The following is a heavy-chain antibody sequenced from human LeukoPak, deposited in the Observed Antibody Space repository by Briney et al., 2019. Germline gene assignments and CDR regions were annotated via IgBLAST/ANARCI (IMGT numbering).Heavy chain of an antibody. V-gene: IGHV3-7*01. CDR3: ARNPPHYDIPDAFDI. D-gene: IGHD3-9*01. CDR1: GFTFSSYW. J-gene: IGHJ3*02. CDR2: IKQDGSEK. Sequence: PGGSLRLSCAASGFTFSSYWMSWVRQPPVKGVEWVANIKQDGSEKYYVDSVKGRFTISRDNAKKSLYLQMNSLRAEDTAVYYCARNPPHYDIPDAFDIWGQGTMVTVSS.